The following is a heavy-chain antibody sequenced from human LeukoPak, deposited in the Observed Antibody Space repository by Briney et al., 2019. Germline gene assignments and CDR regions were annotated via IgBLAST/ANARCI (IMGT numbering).Heavy chain of an antibody. CDR3: ATRYCSGGSCPNYYYYYINV. Sequence: WASVKVSCKVSGYTLTELSMHWVRQAPGKGLEWMGGFDPEVGKTIYAQKFQGRVTMTEDTSTGTAYMELSSLRSEDTAVYYCATRYCSGGSCPNYYYYYINVWGKGTTVTISS. V-gene: IGHV1-24*01. CDR2: FDPEVGKT. D-gene: IGHD2-15*01. CDR1: GYTLTELS. J-gene: IGHJ6*03.